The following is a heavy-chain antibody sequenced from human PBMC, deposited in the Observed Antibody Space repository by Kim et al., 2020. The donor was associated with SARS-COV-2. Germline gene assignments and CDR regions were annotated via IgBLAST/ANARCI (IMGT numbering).Heavy chain of an antibody. CDR2: ISRKAYGRTK. CDR1: GFTFRDYA. D-gene: IGHD2-2*01. J-gene: IGHJ4*01. Sequence: GGSLRLSCAASGFTFRDYAMSWYRQAPGKGLEWVGVISRKAYGRTKAYPATVKGRITSSRYDYKIFVDMRMISLKTTDTDVFYCTIQLIGSRYLCYF. V-gene: IGHV3-49*03. CDR3: TIQLIGSRYLCYF.